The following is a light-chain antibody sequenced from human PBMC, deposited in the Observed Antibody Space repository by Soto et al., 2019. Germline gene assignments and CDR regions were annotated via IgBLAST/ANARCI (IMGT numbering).Light chain of an antibody. CDR2: EVS. Sequence: QSALTQPASVSGSPGQSITISCTGTSSDVGGYNYVSWYQQYPGTAPKLMIYEVSNRPSGLSNRFSGSKSGNTASLTISGLQAEDEADYYCSSYPSSSSLYVFGTGTKVTVL. V-gene: IGLV2-14*01. CDR3: SSYPSSSSLYV. J-gene: IGLJ1*01. CDR1: SSDVGGYNY.